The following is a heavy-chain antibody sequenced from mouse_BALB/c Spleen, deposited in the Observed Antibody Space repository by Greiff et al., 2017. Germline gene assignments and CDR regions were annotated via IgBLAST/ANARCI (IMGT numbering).Heavy chain of an antibody. D-gene: IGHD1-1*01. CDR1: GYAFSSSW. CDR2: IYPGDGDT. J-gene: IGHJ2*01. CDR3: ARLGYYGSSYEDY. Sequence: QVQLQQSGPELVKPGASVKISCKASGYAFSSSWMNWVKQRPGQGLEWIGRIYPGDGDTNYNGKFKGKATLTADKSSSTPYMQLSSLTSVDSAVYFCARLGYYGSSYEDYWGQGTTLTVSS. V-gene: IGHV1-82*01.